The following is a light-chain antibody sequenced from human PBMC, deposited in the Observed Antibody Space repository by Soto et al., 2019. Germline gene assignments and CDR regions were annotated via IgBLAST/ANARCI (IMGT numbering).Light chain of an antibody. CDR2: GAS. J-gene: IGKJ5*01. CDR1: QSVSSSY. CDR3: QQYVSSIT. Sequence: EIVLTQSPATLSLSPGERATLSCRASQSVSSSYLAWYQQKPGQAPRLLIYGASSRATGIPDRFSGSGSGTDFTLTISRLEPEDFAVYYCQQYVSSITFGQGTRLEIK. V-gene: IGKV3-20*01.